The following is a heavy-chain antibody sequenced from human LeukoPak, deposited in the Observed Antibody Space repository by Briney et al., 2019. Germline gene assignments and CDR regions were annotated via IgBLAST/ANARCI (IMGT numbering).Heavy chain of an antibody. J-gene: IGHJ3*02. CDR3: ARLGSTFDI. V-gene: IGHV4-59*08. CDR1: GGSISSYY. CDR2: IFYSGGS. D-gene: IGHD2-2*01. Sequence: PSETLSLSCTVSGGSISSYYWTWIRQPPGKGLEWIGYIFYSGGSNYNPSLKSRVTISVDTSKNHFSLKLSSVTAADTAVYYCARLGSTFDIWGQGTMVTVSS.